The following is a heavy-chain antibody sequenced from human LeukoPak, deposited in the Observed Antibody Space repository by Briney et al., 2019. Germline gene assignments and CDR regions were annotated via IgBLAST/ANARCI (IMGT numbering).Heavy chain of an antibody. D-gene: IGHD3-9*01. CDR3: ARSSLRYFDWVIHFDY. J-gene: IGHJ4*02. Sequence: SETLSLTCAVYGGSFSGYYWSWIRQPPGKGLEWIGEITHSGSTNYNPSLKSRVTISVDTSKNQFSLKLSSVTAADTAVYYCARSSLRYFDWVIHFDYWGQGTLVTVSS. V-gene: IGHV4-34*01. CDR1: GGSFSGYY. CDR2: ITHSGST.